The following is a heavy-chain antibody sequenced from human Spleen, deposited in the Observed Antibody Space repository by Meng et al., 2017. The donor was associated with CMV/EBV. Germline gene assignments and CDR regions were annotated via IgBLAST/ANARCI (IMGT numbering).Heavy chain of an antibody. J-gene: IGHJ4*02. CDR3: ARDVRERWELLGGSDY. V-gene: IGHV4-34*01. CDR2: INHSGST. D-gene: IGHD1-26*01. Sequence: YGGSFSGYYWSWIRQSPGKGLEWIGEINHSGSTKYNPALKSRVTISVDTSKNQFSLKLSSVTAADTAVYYCARDVRERWELLGGSDYWGQGTLVTVSS. CDR1: GGSFSGYY.